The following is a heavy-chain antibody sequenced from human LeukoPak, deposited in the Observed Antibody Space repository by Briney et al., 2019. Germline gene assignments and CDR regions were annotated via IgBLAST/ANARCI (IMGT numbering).Heavy chain of an antibody. V-gene: IGHV3-74*01. Sequence: GGSLRLSCAASGFTFSTYWMHWVRQAPGKGLVWVSRINSDGSSTSYADSVKGRFTISRDNAKNTLYLQMNSLRAEDTAVYYCARGSYDSSGSPKTTGDYWGQGTLVTVSS. CDR3: ARGSYDSSGSPKTTGDY. CDR2: INSDGSST. D-gene: IGHD3-22*01. CDR1: GFTFSTYW. J-gene: IGHJ4*02.